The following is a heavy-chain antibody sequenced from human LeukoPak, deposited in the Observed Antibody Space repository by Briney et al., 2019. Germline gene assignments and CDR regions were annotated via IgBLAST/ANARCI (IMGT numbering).Heavy chain of an antibody. Sequence: GGSLRLSCAASGFTFSSYGMHWVRQAPGKGLEWVAFIRYDGSNKYYADSVKGRFTISRDNSKNTLYLQMNSRRAEDTAVYYCAKLGYSSGWAFDYWGQGTLVTVSS. CDR1: GFTFSSYG. CDR3: AKLGYSSGWAFDY. D-gene: IGHD6-19*01. V-gene: IGHV3-30*02. J-gene: IGHJ4*02. CDR2: IRYDGSNK.